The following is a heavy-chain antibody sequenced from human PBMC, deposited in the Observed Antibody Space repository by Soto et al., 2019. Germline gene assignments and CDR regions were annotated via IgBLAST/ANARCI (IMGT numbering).Heavy chain of an antibody. J-gene: IGHJ4*02. CDR2: INPNSGGT. V-gene: IGHV1-2*02. CDR3: ARVNVVVVASTREYYFDY. CDR1: GYTFTGYY. D-gene: IGHD2-15*01. Sequence: ASVKVSCKASGYTFTGYYMHWVRQAPGQGLEWMGWINPNSGGTNYAQKFQGRVTMTRDTSISTAYMELSRLRSDDTAVYYCARVNVVVVASTREYYFDYWGQGTLVTVSS.